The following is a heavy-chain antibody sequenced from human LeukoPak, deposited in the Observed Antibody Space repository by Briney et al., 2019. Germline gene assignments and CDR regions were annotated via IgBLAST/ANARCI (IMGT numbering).Heavy chain of an antibody. CDR2: ISWNSGSI. CDR3: AILVEMATIAHY. D-gene: IGHD5-12*01. V-gene: IGHV3-9*01. J-gene: IGHJ4*02. Sequence: PGGSLRLSCAASGFTFDDYAMHWVRQAPGKGLEWVSGISWNSGSIGYADSVKGRFTISRDNAKNSLYLQMNSLRAEDTALYYCAILVEMATIAHYWGQGTLVTVSS. CDR1: GFTFDDYA.